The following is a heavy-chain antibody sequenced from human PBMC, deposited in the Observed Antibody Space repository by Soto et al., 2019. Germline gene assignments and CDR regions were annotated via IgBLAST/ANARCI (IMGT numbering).Heavy chain of an antibody. CDR1: GFTFSSYS. CDR2: ISSSSSTI. Sequence: PVGSLRLSCTASGFTFSSYSMNWVRNSPFKGLGLVSYISSSSSTIYYADSVKGRFTISRDNAKNSLYLQMNSLRDEDTAVYYCARHRTNYDILTGYYTTDMEVWGQGTTVTVSS. V-gene: IGHV3-48*02. D-gene: IGHD3-9*01. J-gene: IGHJ6*02. CDR3: ARHRTNYDILTGYYTTDMEV.